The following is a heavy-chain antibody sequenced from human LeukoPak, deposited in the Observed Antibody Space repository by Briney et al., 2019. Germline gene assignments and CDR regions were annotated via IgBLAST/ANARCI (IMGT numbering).Heavy chain of an antibody. CDR1: GFTFDDYA. CDR2: ISWNSGSI. V-gene: IGHV3-9*01. J-gene: IGHJ4*02. Sequence: GGSLTLSCAASGFTFDDYAMHWVRQAPGKGLEWVSGISWNSGSIGYADSVKGRFTISRDNAKNSLYLQMNSLRAADTALYYCAKGIRAVAGTGLDYWGQGTLVTVSS. D-gene: IGHD6-19*01. CDR3: AKGIRAVAGTGLDY.